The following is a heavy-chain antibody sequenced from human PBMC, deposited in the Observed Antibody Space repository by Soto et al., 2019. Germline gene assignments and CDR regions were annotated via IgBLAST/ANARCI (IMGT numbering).Heavy chain of an antibody. Sequence: VASVKVSCKASGYTFTSYYMHWVRQAPGQGLEWMGIINPSGGSTSYAQKFQGRVTMTRDTSTSTVYMELSSLRSEDTAVYYCARDGIVGAPRDDFDIWGQGTMVTVSS. CDR3: ARDGIVGAPRDDFDI. V-gene: IGHV1-46*01. D-gene: IGHD1-26*01. J-gene: IGHJ3*02. CDR1: GYTFTSYY. CDR2: INPSGGST.